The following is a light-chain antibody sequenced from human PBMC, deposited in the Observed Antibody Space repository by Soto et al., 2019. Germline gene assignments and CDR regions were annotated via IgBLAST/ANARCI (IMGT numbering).Light chain of an antibody. CDR3: QQRSNWPPYT. CDR2: DAS. V-gene: IGKV3-11*01. CDR1: QSVSSY. J-gene: IGKJ2*01. Sequence: EIVLTQSPATLSLSPGERATLSCRASQSVSSYLAWYQQKPGQAPRLLIYDASNRATGIPARFSGSGSGTDFTLTISSLEPEDFAEYYCQQRSNWPPYTFGQGTKLEI.